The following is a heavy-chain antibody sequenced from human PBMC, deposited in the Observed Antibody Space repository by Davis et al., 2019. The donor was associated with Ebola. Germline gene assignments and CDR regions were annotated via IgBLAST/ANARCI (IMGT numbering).Heavy chain of an antibody. CDR1: GYTFTSYG. CDR3: ARSGIAAAGIWWWFDP. D-gene: IGHD6-13*01. CDR2: ISAYNGNT. V-gene: IGHV1-18*01. J-gene: IGHJ5*02. Sequence: AASVKVSCKASGYTFTSYGISWVRQAPGQGLEWMGWISAYNGNTNYAQKLQGRVTMTTDTSTSTAYLELRSLRSDDTAVYYCARSGIAAAGIWWWFDPWGQGTLVTVSS.